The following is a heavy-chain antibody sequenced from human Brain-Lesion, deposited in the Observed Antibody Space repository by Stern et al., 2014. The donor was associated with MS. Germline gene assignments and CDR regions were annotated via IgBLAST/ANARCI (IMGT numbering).Heavy chain of an antibody. CDR3: ATLSPGAGGNYYRHFDY. D-gene: IGHD1-26*01. V-gene: IGHV1-24*01. CDR2: FVPEDGET. CDR1: GYTLTDLS. Sequence: QDQLVESGAEVKKPGASVKVSCKVSGYTLTDLSMHWVRQAPRKGLEWMGGFVPEDGETIYAQKFQGRVTMTEDTSTDTAYMELSSLRSEDTAVYYCATLSPGAGGNYYRHFDYWGQGTLVTVSS. J-gene: IGHJ4*02.